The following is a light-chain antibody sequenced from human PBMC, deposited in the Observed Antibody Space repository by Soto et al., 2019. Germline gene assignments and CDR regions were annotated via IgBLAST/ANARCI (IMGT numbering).Light chain of an antibody. CDR1: PSVSTS. CDR3: HQYNYWPPGT. J-gene: IGKJ1*01. Sequence: EIVMTQSPATLSVSPGERATLSCRASPSVSTSLAWYQQKPGQAPRLLIYGTSTRATGIPARFSGSGSGTEFTLTISSLQSEDFAVYYCHQYNYWPPGTFGQGTKVEIK. CDR2: GTS. V-gene: IGKV3-15*01.